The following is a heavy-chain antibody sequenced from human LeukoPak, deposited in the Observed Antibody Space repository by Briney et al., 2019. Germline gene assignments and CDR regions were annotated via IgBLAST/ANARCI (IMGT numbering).Heavy chain of an antibody. CDR1: GGSISGTNSY. CDR2: IYYSGST. CDR3: TVVPAARMLYYFDY. J-gene: IGHJ4*02. Sequence: SETLSLTCIVSGGSISGTNSYWAWIRQPPGKGLEWIGSIYYSGSTYYNPSLKSRVTISVDTSKNQFSLKLSSVTAADTAVYYCTVVPAARMLYYFDYWGQGTLVTVSS. V-gene: IGHV4-39*01. D-gene: IGHD2-2*01.